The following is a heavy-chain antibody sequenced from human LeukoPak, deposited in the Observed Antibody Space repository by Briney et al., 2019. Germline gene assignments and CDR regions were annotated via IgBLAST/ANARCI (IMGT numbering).Heavy chain of an antibody. J-gene: IGHJ4*02. D-gene: IGHD3-16*01. Sequence: PGGSLRLSCAASGFTFSSYAMHWVRQAPGKGLEWVAVISYDGSNKYYADSVKGRFTISRDNAKNSLYLQMNSLRAEDTAVYYCARDWGRGFDYWGQGTLVTVSS. CDR1: GFTFSSYA. CDR2: ISYDGSNK. CDR3: ARDWGRGFDY. V-gene: IGHV3-30*04.